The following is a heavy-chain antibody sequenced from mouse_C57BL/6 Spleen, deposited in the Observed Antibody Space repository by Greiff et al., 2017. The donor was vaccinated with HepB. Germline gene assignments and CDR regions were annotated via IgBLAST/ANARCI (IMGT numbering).Heavy chain of an antibody. CDR1: GYTFTDYN. CDR3: ARRSYGGYFDV. Sequence: EVQLQQSGPELVKPGASVKIPCKASGYTFTDYNMDWVKQSHGKSLEWIGDINPNNGGTIYNQKFKGKATLTVDKSSSTAYMELRSLTSEDTAVYYCARRSYGGYFDVWGTGTTVTVSS. D-gene: IGHD1-1*01. CDR2: INPNNGGT. V-gene: IGHV1-18*01. J-gene: IGHJ1*03.